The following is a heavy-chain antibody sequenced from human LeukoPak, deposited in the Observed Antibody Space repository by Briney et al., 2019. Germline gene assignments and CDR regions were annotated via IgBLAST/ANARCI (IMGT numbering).Heavy chain of an antibody. J-gene: IGHJ4*02. CDR3: ARRYGGSYYDFDY. CDR2: IHSSGST. CDR1: GGSISSSSYY. V-gene: IGHV4-39*01. D-gene: IGHD1-26*01. Sequence: SETLSLTCTVSGGSISSSSYYWGWIRQPPGKGLEWVATIHSSGSTYYSPSLKSRVTISVDTSKNQFSLKLTSVTAADTAVYYCARRYGGSYYDFDYWGQGTLVTVSS.